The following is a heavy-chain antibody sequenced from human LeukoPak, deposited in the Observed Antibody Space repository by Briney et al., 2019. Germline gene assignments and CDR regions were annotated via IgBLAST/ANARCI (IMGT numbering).Heavy chain of an antibody. V-gene: IGHV3-23*01. CDR3: AKGRDYYDSSGFDY. CDR1: GFTFSSYA. D-gene: IGHD3-22*01. CDR2: ISGSGGST. Sequence: GGSQRLSCAASGFTFSSYAMSWVRQAPGKGLEWVSAISGSGGSTYYADSVKGRFTISRDNSKNTLYLQMNSLRAEDTAVYYCAKGRDYYDSSGFDYWGQGTLVTVSS. J-gene: IGHJ4*02.